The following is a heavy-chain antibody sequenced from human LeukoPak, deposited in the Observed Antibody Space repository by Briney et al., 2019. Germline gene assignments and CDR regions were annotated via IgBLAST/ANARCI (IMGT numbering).Heavy chain of an antibody. J-gene: IGHJ3*02. Sequence: SSETLSLTCTVSGDSLDGHYWYWIRQPAGKGLEWIGRIYSSGSRNYAPSLKSRVTMSIDTSKKSLSLKLNTVTAADTAVYYCARLNGDGFDIWGQGAKVTVSS. V-gene: IGHV4-4*07. CDR2: IYSSGSR. D-gene: IGHD2-8*01. CDR3: ARLNGDGFDI. CDR1: GDSLDGHY.